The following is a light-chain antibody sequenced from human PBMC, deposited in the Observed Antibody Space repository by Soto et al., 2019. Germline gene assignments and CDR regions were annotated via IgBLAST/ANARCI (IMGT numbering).Light chain of an antibody. J-gene: IGLJ1*01. Sequence: QSVLTQPPSASGTPGQRVTISCSGSTSNIGSNYVYWYQQFPGTAPKLLIFGKNRRPSGVPDRFSGSKSDTSASLAISGLRSEDGADYYCAVWDESLRGYVFASGTKLTVL. CDR2: GKN. CDR1: TSNIGSNY. V-gene: IGLV1-47*02. CDR3: AVWDESLRGYV.